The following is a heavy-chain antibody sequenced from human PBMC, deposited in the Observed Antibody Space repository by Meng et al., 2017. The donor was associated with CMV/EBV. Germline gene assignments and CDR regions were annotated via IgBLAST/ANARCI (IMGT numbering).Heavy chain of an antibody. D-gene: IGHD3-22*01. Sequence: SETLSLTCAVHGGSFSGYYWSWIRQPPGKGLEWIGEINHSGSTNYNPSLKSRVTISVDTSKNQFSLKLSSVTAADTAVYYCARGRYYYDSSGYSYYFDYWGQGTLVTVSS. CDR2: INHSGST. CDR1: GGSFSGYY. J-gene: IGHJ4*02. CDR3: ARGRYYYDSSGYSYYFDY. V-gene: IGHV4-34*01.